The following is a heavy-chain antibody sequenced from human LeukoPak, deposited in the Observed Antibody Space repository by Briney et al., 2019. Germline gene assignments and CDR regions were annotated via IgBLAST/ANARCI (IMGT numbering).Heavy chain of an antibody. CDR2: ISTYYGNT. CDR3: ARVYSTNYYGSGDRPFLFDY. J-gene: IGHJ4*02. CDR1: GYTFTSCG. Sequence: ASVKVSCKASGYTFTSCGFIWVRQAPGQGLEWMGWISTYYGNTNYAQKLQDRVTMTTDTSTSTAYMELTSLRSDDTAVYYCARVYSTNYYGSGDRPFLFDYWGQGTVVTVSS. V-gene: IGHV1-18*01. D-gene: IGHD3-10*01.